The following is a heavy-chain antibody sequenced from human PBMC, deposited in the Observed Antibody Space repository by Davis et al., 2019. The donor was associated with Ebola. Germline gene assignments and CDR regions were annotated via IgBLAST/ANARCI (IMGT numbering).Heavy chain of an antibody. J-gene: IGHJ4*02. V-gene: IGHV3-7*03. CDR3: AKFSRAGDSV. Sequence: GESLKISCGASGFTFSRYWTSWVRQAPGKGLEWVANIKRDGSEIYYVDSVKGRFTISRDNSKNSLYLQMNSLRADDTAVYYCAKFSRAGDSVWGQGTLVTVSS. CDR2: IKRDGSEI. D-gene: IGHD6-13*01. CDR1: GFTFSRYW.